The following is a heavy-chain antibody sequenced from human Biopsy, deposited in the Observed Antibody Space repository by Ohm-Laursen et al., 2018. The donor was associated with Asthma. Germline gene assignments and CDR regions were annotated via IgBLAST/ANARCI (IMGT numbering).Heavy chain of an antibody. V-gene: IGHV3-30*18. CDR1: GFSFNSYG. D-gene: IGHD2-21*01. Sequence: LRLSCSASGFSFNSYGMHWVRQAPGKGLERVAVMSFDGRQTYYADSVKGRFTISRDNAKNSLYLQMNSLRVEDTALYYCAKATLGDIGKDYWGQGTLVTVSS. CDR2: MSFDGRQT. J-gene: IGHJ4*02. CDR3: AKATLGDIGKDY.